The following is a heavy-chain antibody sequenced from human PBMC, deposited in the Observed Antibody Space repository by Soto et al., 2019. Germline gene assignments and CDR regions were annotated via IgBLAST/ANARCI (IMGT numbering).Heavy chain of an antibody. CDR1: GFTFSSYS. D-gene: IGHD2-15*01. CDR2: ISSSSSTI. V-gene: IGHV3-48*01. J-gene: IGHJ6*03. CDR3: ATPHCSGGSRHHYYMDV. Sequence: GWSLRLSCAASGFTFSSYSMNWVRQAPGKGLEWVSDISSSSSTIYYADSVKGRFTISGDNAKNSLYLQMNSLRPEDTALYYCATPHCSGGSRHHYYMDVWGKGTTVTVSS.